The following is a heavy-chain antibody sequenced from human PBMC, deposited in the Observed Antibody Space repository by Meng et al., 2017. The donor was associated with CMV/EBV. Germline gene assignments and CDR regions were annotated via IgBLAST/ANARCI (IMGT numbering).Heavy chain of an antibody. J-gene: IGHJ6*02. CDR1: GFTFSSYA. V-gene: IGHV3-23*01. D-gene: IGHD2-2*01. CDR3: AKVCFIGYCSSTSYYYYYGMDV. Sequence: GGSLRLSCAASGFTFSSYAMSWVRQAPGKGLEWVSAISGSGGSTYYADSVKGRFTISRDNSKNTLYLQMNSLRAEDTAVYYCAKVCFIGYCSSTSYYYYYGMDVWGQGTTVTVSS. CDR2: ISGSGGST.